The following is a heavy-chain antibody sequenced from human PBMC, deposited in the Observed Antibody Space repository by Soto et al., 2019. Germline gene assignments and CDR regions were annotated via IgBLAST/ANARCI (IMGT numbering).Heavy chain of an antibody. V-gene: IGHV1-18*01. CDR1: GYAFTSYG. J-gene: IGHJ6*02. Sequence: ASVKVSWKASGYAFTSYGISWARQAPGQGLDWMGLISAYNGNTNYAQKLQGRVTMTTDTSTSTAYMELRSLRSDDTAVYYCARDLLLWFGELKRNYYYYYGMDVWGQGTTVTVSS. D-gene: IGHD3-10*01. CDR2: ISAYNGNT. CDR3: ARDLLLWFGELKRNYYYYYGMDV.